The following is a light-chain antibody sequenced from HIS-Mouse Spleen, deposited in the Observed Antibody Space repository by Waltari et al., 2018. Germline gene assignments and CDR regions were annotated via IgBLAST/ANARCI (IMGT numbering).Light chain of an antibody. V-gene: IGLV2-11*01. Sequence: QSALTQPRSVSGSPGQSVTISCTGTSSDVGGYNYVSWYQQHPGKAPKLMIYDVSKRPSGVLDRFSGSKSGNTASLTISGLQAEDEADYYCCSYAGSYTWVFGGGTK. J-gene: IGLJ3*02. CDR3: CSYAGSYTWV. CDR2: DVS. CDR1: SSDVGGYNY.